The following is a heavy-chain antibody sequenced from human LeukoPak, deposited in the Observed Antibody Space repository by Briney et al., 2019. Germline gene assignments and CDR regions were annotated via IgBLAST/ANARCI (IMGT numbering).Heavy chain of an antibody. CDR2: ISYDGSNK. V-gene: IGHV3-30-3*01. J-gene: IGHJ4*02. Sequence: GGSLRLSCAAYGFTFSTYAMHWVRQAPGKGLEWVAVISYDGSNKYYADSVKGRFTISRDNSKNTLYVQMNSLRAEDTAVYYCARDHYDYVWGSYRRYYFDYWGQGTLVTVSS. CDR3: ARDHYDYVWGSYRRYYFDY. D-gene: IGHD3-16*02. CDR1: GFTFSTYA.